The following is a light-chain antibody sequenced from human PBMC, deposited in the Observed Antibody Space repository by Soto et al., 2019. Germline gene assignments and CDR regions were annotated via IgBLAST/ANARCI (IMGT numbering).Light chain of an antibody. J-gene: IGKJ5*01. CDR1: QSVSSS. CDR2: DAS. Sequence: EIVLTQSPATLSLSPGERATLSCRASQSVSSSLAWYQQKPGQAPRLLIYDASDRATGIPGRFSGSGSGTDFTLTISRLEPEDFAVYYCQKHSNWPPITFGQGTRLEIK. CDR3: QKHSNWPPIT. V-gene: IGKV3-11*01.